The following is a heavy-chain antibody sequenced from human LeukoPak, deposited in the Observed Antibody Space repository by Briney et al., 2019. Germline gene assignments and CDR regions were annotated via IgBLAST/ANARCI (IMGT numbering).Heavy chain of an antibody. V-gene: IGHV3-21*01. D-gene: IGHD2-2*01. J-gene: IGHJ4*02. CDR3: ARLKCDSPSCYGKYYFDY. Sequence: PGGSLRLSCAASLFTFSAYAIDCVRQAPGKGLEWGSSINVDSGYIYYAHSVKGRFTISKDNAKNSLHLQINSLRAEDTAVYYCARLKCDSPSCYGKYYFDYWRQGTLVTVSS. CDR1: LFTFSAYA. CDR2: INVDSGYI.